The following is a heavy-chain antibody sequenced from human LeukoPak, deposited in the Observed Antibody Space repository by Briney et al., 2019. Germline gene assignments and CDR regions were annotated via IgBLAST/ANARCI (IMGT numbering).Heavy chain of an antibody. V-gene: IGHV4-59*08. Sequence: PSETLSLTCTVSGGSISSYYWSWIRQPPGRGLEWIGYIYYSGSTNYNPSLKSRVTISVDTSKNQFSLKLSSVTAADTAVYYCARLCPSDSYYDFWSGYPPTFTNYYYGMDVWGQGTTVTVSS. J-gene: IGHJ6*02. CDR3: ARLCPSDSYYDFWSGYPPTFTNYYYGMDV. CDR2: IYYSGST. D-gene: IGHD3-3*01. CDR1: GGSISSYY.